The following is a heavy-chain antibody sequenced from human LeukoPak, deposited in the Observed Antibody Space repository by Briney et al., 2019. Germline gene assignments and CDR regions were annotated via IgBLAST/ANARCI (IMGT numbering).Heavy chain of an antibody. V-gene: IGHV3-21*01. CDR2: ISSSSSYI. CDR1: GFTFSSYS. D-gene: IGHD3-3*01. J-gene: IGHJ4*02. CDR3: ARDGFFEGVVTYFDY. Sequence: PGGSLRLSCAASGFTFSSYSVNWVRQAPGKGLEWVSSISSSSSYIYYADSVKGRFTISRDNAKNSLYLQMNSLRAEDTAVYYCARDGFFEGVVTYFDYWGQGTLVTVSS.